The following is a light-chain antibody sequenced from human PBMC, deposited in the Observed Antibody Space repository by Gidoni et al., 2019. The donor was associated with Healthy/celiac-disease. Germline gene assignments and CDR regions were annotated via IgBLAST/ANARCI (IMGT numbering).Light chain of an antibody. CDR3: QSADSSGTPYVV. CDR1: ALPKQY. Sequence: SYELTPPPSVSVSPGQPARITCSGDALPKQYAYWYQQKPGQAPVLVIYKDSERPSGIPERFSGSSSGTTVTLTISGVQAEDEADYYCQSADSSGTPYVVFGGGTKLTVL. J-gene: IGLJ2*01. CDR2: KDS. V-gene: IGLV3-25*02.